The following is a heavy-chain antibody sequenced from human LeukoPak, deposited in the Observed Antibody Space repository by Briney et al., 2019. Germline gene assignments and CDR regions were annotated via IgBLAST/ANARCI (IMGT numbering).Heavy chain of an antibody. J-gene: IGHJ4*02. CDR1: GYTLTELS. V-gene: IGHV1-24*01. CDR2: FDPEDGET. CDR3: ATSPYYYESSGQFDY. Sequence: ASVKVSCKVSGYTLTELSMHWVRQAPGKGLEWMGSFDPEDGETIYAQRFQGRVTMTEDTSTDTAYMDLSRLRSEDTAVYYCATSPYYYESSGQFDYWGQGTLVTVSS. D-gene: IGHD3-22*01.